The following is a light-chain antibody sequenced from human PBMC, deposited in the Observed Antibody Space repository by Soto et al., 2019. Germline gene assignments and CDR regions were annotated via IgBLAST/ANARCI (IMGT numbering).Light chain of an antibody. V-gene: IGKV3-20*01. Sequence: ETVFTQSPRTVSLSPREKVTHSCRAIQRVSSSSLAWYQQRPGQAPRLLIYDISLRGTGIPTRFSGSGSGTEFTLTISSLQSEDFVVYYCQQYNSWPPITFGQGTRLAIK. J-gene: IGKJ5*01. CDR1: QRVSSSS. CDR2: DIS. CDR3: QQYNSWPPIT.